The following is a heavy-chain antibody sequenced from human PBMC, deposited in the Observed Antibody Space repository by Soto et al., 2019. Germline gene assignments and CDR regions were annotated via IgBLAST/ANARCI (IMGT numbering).Heavy chain of an antibody. CDR2: INHNGNN. D-gene: IGHD3-9*01. J-gene: IGHJ3*02. V-gene: IGHV4-34*01. CDR3: ARGGSNDWQVAFDI. Sequence: SETLSLTCVVSGESFSTYYYSWIRQSPGKGLEWIGEINHNGNNNYSPSLKSRVTMSLDTSKNQFSLKLTSVTAADTAVYYCARGGSNDWQVAFDIWGQGTMVTVSS. CDR1: GESFSTYY.